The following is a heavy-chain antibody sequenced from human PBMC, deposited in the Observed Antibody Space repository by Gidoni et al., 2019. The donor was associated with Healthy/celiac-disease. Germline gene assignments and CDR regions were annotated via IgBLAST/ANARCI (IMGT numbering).Heavy chain of an antibody. CDR2: ISGDGGST. D-gene: IGHD3-10*01. V-gene: IGHV3-43*02. CDR1: GFTFDDYA. Sequence: EVQLVESGGGVVQPGGSLRLSCAASGFTFDDYAMHWVRQAPGKGREWVSLISGDGGSTYYADSVKGRFTIARDNSKNSLYLQMNSRRTEDTALYYCAKVLGFGELSNYYGMDVWGQGTTVTVSS. J-gene: IGHJ6*02. CDR3: AKVLGFGELSNYYGMDV.